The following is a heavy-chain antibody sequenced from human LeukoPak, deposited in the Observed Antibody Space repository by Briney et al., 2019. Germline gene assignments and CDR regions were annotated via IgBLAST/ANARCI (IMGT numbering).Heavy chain of an antibody. V-gene: IGHV4-34*01. CDR1: GGSFSGYY. CDR2: INHSGST. CDR3: AREGVLRFLEWSPLGYMDV. D-gene: IGHD3-3*01. Sequence: PSETLSLTCAVYGGSFSGYYWSWIRQPPGKGLEWIGEINHSGSTNYNPSLKSRVTISVDTSKNQFSLKLSSVTAADTAVYYCAREGVLRFLEWSPLGYMDVWGKGTTVTVSS. J-gene: IGHJ6*03.